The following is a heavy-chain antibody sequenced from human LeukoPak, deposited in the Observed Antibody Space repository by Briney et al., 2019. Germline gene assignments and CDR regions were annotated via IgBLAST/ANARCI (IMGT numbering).Heavy chain of an antibody. CDR2: TYYRSKWYY. V-gene: IGHV6-1*01. J-gene: IGHJ6*02. CDR3: SLARSEYHYGMDV. CDR1: GDSVSSISVA. Sequence: SQTLSLTCAISGDSVSSISVAWNWIRQSPSRGLEWLGGTYYRSKWYYEYAISVKSRINISPDTSKNQFSLQLTSVTPEDTAVYYCSLARSEYHYGMDVWGQGTTVTVSS.